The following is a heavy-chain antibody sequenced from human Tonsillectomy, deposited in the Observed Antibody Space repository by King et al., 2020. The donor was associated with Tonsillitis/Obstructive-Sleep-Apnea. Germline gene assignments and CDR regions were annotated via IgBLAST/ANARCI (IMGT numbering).Heavy chain of an antibody. CDR3: ARGDDYDNYLDY. CDR2: IYYSGTT. V-gene: IGHV4-31*03. CDR1: GGSISSGGYY. D-gene: IGHD4-17*01. J-gene: IGHJ4*02. Sequence: QVQLQESGPGLVKPSHNLSLTCTVSGGSISSGGYYWSWIRQHPGKGLEWIGYIYYSGTTYYNPSLKSRVTISLDTSKNQFSLKLSSVTAADTAFYYCARGDDYDNYLDYWGQGTLVTVSS.